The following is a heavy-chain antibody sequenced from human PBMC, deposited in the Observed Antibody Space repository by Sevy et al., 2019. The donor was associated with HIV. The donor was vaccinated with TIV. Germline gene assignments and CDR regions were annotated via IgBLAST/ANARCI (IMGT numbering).Heavy chain of an antibody. Sequence: ASVKVSCKASGYTFTGYYMHWVRQAPGQGLEWMGWINPNSGGTNYAQKFQGRVTMTRDTSISTAYMELSRLRSDDTAVYYCARVTGYCSSTSCYDVPFDYWGQGTLVTVSS. V-gene: IGHV1-2*02. D-gene: IGHD2-2*01. J-gene: IGHJ4*02. CDR1: GYTFTGYY. CDR2: INPNSGGT. CDR3: ARVTGYCSSTSCYDVPFDY.